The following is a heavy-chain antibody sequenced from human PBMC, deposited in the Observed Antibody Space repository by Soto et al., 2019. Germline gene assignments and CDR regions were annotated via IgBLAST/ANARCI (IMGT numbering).Heavy chain of an antibody. Sequence: PGESLKISCKGSGYSFTSYWISWVRQMPGKGLEWMGRIDPSDSYTNYSPSFQGHVTISADKSISTAYLQWSSLKASDTAMYYCARPGYCSGGSCPNDAFDIWGQGTMVTV. V-gene: IGHV5-10-1*01. D-gene: IGHD2-15*01. CDR3: ARPGYCSGGSCPNDAFDI. CDR2: IDPSDSYT. J-gene: IGHJ3*02. CDR1: GYSFTSYW.